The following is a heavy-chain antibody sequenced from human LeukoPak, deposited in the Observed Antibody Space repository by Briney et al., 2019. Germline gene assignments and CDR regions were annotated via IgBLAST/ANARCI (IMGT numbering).Heavy chain of an antibody. CDR3: AKARPSGGNFDY. CDR1: GFTFDNYG. J-gene: IGHJ4*02. D-gene: IGHD3-10*01. V-gene: IGHV3-23*01. CDR2: ISGYGTNT. Sequence: GGSLRLSCAASGFTFDNYGMSWVRQAPGKGLEWVSAISGYGTNTYYAGSVKGRFTISRDNSKSTLYLQMSSLRAEDTAIYYCAKARPSGGNFDYWGQGTLVTVSS.